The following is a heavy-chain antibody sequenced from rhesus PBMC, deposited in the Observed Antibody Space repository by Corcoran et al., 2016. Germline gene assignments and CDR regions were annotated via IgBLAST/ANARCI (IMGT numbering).Heavy chain of an antibody. CDR2: ISRTGEII. CDR3: TRGDY. CDR1: GFTSSSYD. J-gene: IGHJ4*01. V-gene: IGHV3S4*01. Sequence: EVQLVESGGALVKPGGSLSVSCAAPGFTSSSYDMSWVRQALGEGLEWVSSISRTGEIIYYTDSVKGRFTISRDNAKNSVSLQMNSLKTEDTAIYYCTRGDYWGQGVLVTVSS.